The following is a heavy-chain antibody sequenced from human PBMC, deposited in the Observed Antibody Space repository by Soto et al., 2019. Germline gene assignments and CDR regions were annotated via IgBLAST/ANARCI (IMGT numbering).Heavy chain of an antibody. CDR3: AKGQGYYYDASGYTFDY. CDR2: ISGSAINT. D-gene: IGHD3-22*01. V-gene: IGHV3-23*01. CDR1: GFTFSNYT. J-gene: IGHJ4*02. Sequence: PGGSLRLSCAASGFTFSNYTMSWFRQAPGKGLEWVSAISGSAINTYYADSVRGRFTISRDNSKNTRYLQMNHLRAEDTAVYSCAKGQGYYYDASGYTFDYWGQGTLVTVSS.